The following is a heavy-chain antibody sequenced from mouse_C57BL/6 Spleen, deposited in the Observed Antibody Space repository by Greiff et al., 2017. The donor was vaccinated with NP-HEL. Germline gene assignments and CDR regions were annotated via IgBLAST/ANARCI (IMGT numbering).Heavy chain of an antibody. J-gene: IGHJ4*01. CDR1: GFSLTSYG. D-gene: IGHD2-4*01. V-gene: IGHV2-6-1*01. CDR3: ARHDYDEGYYAMDY. Sequence: VHLVESGPGLVAPSQSLSITCTVSGFSLTSYGVHWVRQPPGKGLEWLVVIWSDGSTTYNSALKSRLSISKDNSKSQVFLKMNSLQTDDTAMYYCARHDYDEGYYAMDYWGQGTSVTVSS. CDR2: IWSDGST.